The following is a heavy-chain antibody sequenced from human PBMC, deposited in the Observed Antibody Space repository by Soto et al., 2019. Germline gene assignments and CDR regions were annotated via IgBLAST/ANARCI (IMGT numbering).Heavy chain of an antibody. CDR3: AASYVSGSRAFDY. D-gene: IGHD3-10*01. J-gene: IGHJ4*02. Sequence: QVQLVQSGPEVKMPGSSVKVSCKASGDTFNSYTINWVRQAPGQGLQWRGRTIPILAMSNYALKFQGRVTISADKSTTTAYMELSRLRSDDTGVYYCAASYVSGSRAFDYWGQGTLVTVSS. V-gene: IGHV1-69*02. CDR1: GDTFNSYT. CDR2: TIPILAMS.